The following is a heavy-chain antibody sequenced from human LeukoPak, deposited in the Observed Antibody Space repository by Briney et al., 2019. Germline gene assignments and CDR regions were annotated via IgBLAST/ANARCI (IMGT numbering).Heavy chain of an antibody. CDR1: GFTFSSYW. CDR2: IKQDGSEK. J-gene: IGHJ4*02. V-gene: IGHV3-7*01. Sequence: QTGGSLRLSCAASGFTFSSYWMSWVRQAPGKGLEWVANIKQDGSEKYYVDSVKGRFTISRDNAKNSLYLQMNSLRAEDTAVYYCAREINWGEYYFDYWGQGTLVTVSS. CDR3: AREINWGEYYFDY. D-gene: IGHD7-27*01.